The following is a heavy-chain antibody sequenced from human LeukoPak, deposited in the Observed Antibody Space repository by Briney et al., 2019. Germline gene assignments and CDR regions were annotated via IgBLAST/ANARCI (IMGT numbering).Heavy chain of an antibody. CDR1: GGSFSGYY. CDR3: ARRGDY. Sequence: PSETLSLTCAVYGGSFSGYYWSWIRQPPGKGLEWIGEVNHSGSTNYNPSLKSRVTISVDTSKNQFSLKLSSVTAADTALYYCARRGDYWGQGTLVTVSS. CDR2: VNHSGST. J-gene: IGHJ4*02. D-gene: IGHD3-16*01. V-gene: IGHV4-34*01.